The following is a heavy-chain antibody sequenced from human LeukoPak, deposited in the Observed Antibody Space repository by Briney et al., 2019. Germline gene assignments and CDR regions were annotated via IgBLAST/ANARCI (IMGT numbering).Heavy chain of an antibody. CDR1: GYTFTNYA. CDR2: INGGNGNT. Sequence: ASVKVSCKASGYTFTNYAMHWVRQAPGQRPEWMGWINGGNGNTKYSQKFQGRVTITADKSTSTAYMELSSLRSEDTAVYYCARDGCSSTSCYFDYWGQGTLVTVSS. V-gene: IGHV1-3*01. D-gene: IGHD2-2*01. CDR3: ARDGCSSTSCYFDY. J-gene: IGHJ4*02.